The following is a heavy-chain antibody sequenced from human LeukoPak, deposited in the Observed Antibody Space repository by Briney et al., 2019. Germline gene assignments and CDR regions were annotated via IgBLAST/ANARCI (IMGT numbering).Heavy chain of an antibody. J-gene: IGHJ4*02. CDR2: VHNDGSSK. CDR1: GFIFSHYY. V-gene: IGHV3-30*02. D-gene: IGHD3-22*01. Sequence: PGGSLRLSCVASGFIFSHYYMHWVRQAPGKGLEWVAVVHNDGSSKYYADSVKGRFTISRDNPKNTLYVQMDSLRVEDTAVYYCATGGGQYYDYWGQGTLVTVSS. CDR3: ATGGGQYYDY.